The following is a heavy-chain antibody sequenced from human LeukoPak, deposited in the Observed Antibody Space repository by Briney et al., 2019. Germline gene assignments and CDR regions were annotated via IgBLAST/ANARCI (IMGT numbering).Heavy chain of an antibody. CDR1: GFTFSSYS. V-gene: IGHV3-21*01. Sequence: GGSLRLSCAASGFTFSSYSMTWVRQAPGKGLEWVSSISSSSSYIYYADSVKGRFTISRDNAKNSLYLQMNSLRAEDTAVYYCHSNRSPYYYYGMDVWGQGTTVTVSS. CDR3: HSNRSPYYYYGMDV. J-gene: IGHJ6*02. CDR2: ISSSSSYI.